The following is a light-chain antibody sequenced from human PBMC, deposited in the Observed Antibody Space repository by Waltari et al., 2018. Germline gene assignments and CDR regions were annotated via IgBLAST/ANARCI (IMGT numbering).Light chain of an antibody. J-gene: IGLJ3*02. CDR1: SSNIGAGYD. CDR3: QSYDSYLRGV. V-gene: IGLV1-40*01. Sequence: QSVLTQPPSVSGAPGQRVTISCTGSSSNIGAGYDVHWYQQLPGTAPKLLCYDNTNPPSGVSYRFSASKSGTSASLAITGLQAEDEADYYCQSYDSYLRGVFGGGTKLTVL. CDR2: DNT.